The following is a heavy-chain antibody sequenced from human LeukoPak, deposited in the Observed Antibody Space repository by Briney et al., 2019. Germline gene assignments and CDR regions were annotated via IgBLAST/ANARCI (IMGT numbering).Heavy chain of an antibody. Sequence: ASVKVSCKASGYTFTSYYMHWARQAPGQGLEWMGIINPSGGSTSYAQKFQGRVTMTRDTSTSTVYMELSSLRSEDTAVYYCATEGASYDILTGYYNYWGQGTLVTVSS. V-gene: IGHV1-46*01. CDR2: INPSGGST. J-gene: IGHJ4*02. D-gene: IGHD3-9*01. CDR1: GYTFTSYY. CDR3: ATEGASYDILTGYYNY.